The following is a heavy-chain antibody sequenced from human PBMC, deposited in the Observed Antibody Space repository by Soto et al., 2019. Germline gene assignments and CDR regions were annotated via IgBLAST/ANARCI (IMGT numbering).Heavy chain of an antibody. CDR3: AKIFYDYIWGRSYYYMDV. CDR2: ISGSGGST. D-gene: IGHD3-16*01. V-gene: IGHV3-23*01. Sequence: GGSLRLSCAASGFTFSSYAMSWVRQAPGKGLEWVSAISGSGGSTYYADSVKGRFTISRDNSKNTLYLQMNSLRAEDTAVYYCAKIFYDYIWGRSYYYMDVWGKGTTVTVSS. J-gene: IGHJ6*03. CDR1: GFTFSSYA.